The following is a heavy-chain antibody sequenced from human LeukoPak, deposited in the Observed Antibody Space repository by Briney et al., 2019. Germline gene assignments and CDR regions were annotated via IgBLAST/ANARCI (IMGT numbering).Heavy chain of an antibody. CDR3: ARDMVRGNYYYYYGMDV. CDR2: INPNSGGT. Sequence: ASVKVSCKAPGYTFTGYYMHWVRQAPGQGLEWMGWINPNSGGTNYAQKLQGRVTMTTDTSTSTAYMELRSLRSDDTAVYYCARDMVRGNYYYYYGMDVWGQGTTVTVSS. V-gene: IGHV1-2*02. J-gene: IGHJ6*02. CDR1: GYTFTGYY. D-gene: IGHD3-10*01.